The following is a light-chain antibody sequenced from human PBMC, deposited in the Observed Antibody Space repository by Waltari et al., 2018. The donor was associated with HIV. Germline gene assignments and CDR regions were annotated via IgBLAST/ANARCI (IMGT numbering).Light chain of an antibody. Sequence: QSVLTQPPSASGTPGQMVPISCSGGSSYFGRKTVDWYQQLPGTAPKLLIYSNDQRPSGIPDRFSGSKSGTSASLAISGLQSEDEADYYCAAWDDSLNVWVFGGGTKLTVL. CDR3: AAWDDSLNVWV. V-gene: IGLV1-44*01. CDR2: SND. J-gene: IGLJ3*02. CDR1: SSYFGRKT.